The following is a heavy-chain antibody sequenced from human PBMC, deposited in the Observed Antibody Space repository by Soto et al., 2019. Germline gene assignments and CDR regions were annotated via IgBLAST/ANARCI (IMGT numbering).Heavy chain of an antibody. CDR2: INPSGGST. CDR1: GYTFTSYY. J-gene: IGHJ6*02. V-gene: IGHV1-46*01. Sequence: GASVKVSCKASGYTFTSYYMHWVRQAPGQGLEWMGIINPSGGSTSYAQKFQGRVTMTRDTSTSTVYMELSRLRSDDTAVYYCARDRVGATKLYYYYYGMDVWGQGTTVTVSS. CDR3: ARDRVGATKLYYYYYGMDV. D-gene: IGHD1-26*01.